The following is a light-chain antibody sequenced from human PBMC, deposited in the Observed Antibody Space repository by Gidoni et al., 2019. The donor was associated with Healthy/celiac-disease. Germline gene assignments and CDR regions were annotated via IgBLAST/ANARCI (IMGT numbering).Light chain of an antibody. J-gene: IGKJ4*01. V-gene: IGKV3-11*01. CDR2: DAP. CDR1: QSVSSN. Sequence: EIVSTQSPPTLSLSPGERATLSCRASQSVSSNLACYQQQPGQAPRLLIYDAPTSPPSIPARCSGGGSGTEFTLTISSREPEEFAVYYCRQRSNWPLTFGEGTKVEIK. CDR3: RQRSNWPLT.